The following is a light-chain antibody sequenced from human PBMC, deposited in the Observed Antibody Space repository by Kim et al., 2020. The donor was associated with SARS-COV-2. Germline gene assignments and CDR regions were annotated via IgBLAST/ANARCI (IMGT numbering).Light chain of an antibody. CDR2: GKN. J-gene: IGLJ2*01. CDR3: KSRDSSGKVV. CDR1: SLRSYD. V-gene: IGLV3-19*01. Sequence: VALGQTVRITGQGDSLRSYDASWYQQKPGQAPVVVIYGKNNRPSGIPGRFAGSSSGNTASLTITGAQAEDEADYYCKSRDSSGKVVFGGGTQLTVL.